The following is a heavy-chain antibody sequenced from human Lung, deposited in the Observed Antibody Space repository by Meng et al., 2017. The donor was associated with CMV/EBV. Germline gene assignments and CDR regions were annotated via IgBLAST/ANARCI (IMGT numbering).Heavy chain of an antibody. CDR1: GYTFGIFG. D-gene: IGHD4-17*01. J-gene: IGHJ4*02. CDR2: ISAENGNT. CDR3: ARAGAAVTTHFDF. Sequence: QVQLVQSGAELQKPGASVKASCKASGYTFGIFGITWVRQAPGQGLEWVGWISAENGNTNYAQKFQGRVTLTTDTSTKTAYMDLRGLRSDDSAVYYCARAGAAVTTHFDFWGRGTLVTVSS. V-gene: IGHV1-18*01.